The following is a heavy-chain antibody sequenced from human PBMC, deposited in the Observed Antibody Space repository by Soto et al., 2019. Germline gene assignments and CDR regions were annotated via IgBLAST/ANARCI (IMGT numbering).Heavy chain of an antibody. D-gene: IGHD6-13*01. CDR2: INPNSGGT. J-gene: IGHJ3*02. V-gene: IGHV1-2*02. Sequence: ASAKVSCKASGYTFTGYYMHWVRQAPGQGLEWMGWINPNSGGTNYAQKFQGRVTMTRDTSISTAYMELSRLRSDDTAVYYCARDRSIRSSSWYFAFDIWGQGTMVTVSS. CDR1: GYTFTGYY. CDR3: ARDRSIRSSSWYFAFDI.